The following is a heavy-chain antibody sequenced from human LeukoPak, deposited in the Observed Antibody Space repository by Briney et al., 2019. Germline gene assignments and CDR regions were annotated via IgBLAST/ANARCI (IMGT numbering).Heavy chain of an antibody. CDR3: AGSGYYYYYMDV. J-gene: IGHJ6*03. Sequence: MASQTLSLTCTVSGGSISSGSYYWSWIRQPAGKGLEWIGRIYTSGSTNYNPSLKSRVTISVDTSKNQFSLKLSSVTAADTAVYYCAGSGYYYYYMDVWGKGTTVTISS. CDR1: GGSISSGSYY. CDR2: IYTSGST. V-gene: IGHV4-61*02. D-gene: IGHD2-8*02.